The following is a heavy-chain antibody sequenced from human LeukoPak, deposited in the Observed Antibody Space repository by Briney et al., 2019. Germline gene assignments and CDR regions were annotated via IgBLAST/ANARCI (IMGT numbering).Heavy chain of an antibody. CDR2: IYHSGST. D-gene: IGHD1-26*01. CDR1: GGSISSSTYY. V-gene: IGHV4-39*01. CDR3: ARNASDSGTSYFDY. J-gene: IGHJ4*02. Sequence: PSETLSLTCTVSGGSISSSTYYWGWIRQPPGKGLEWIGSIYHSGSTSYNPSLKSRVTISVDTSKNQFSLKLDSVTAADTAVYYCARNASDSGTSYFDYWGQGTLVTVSS.